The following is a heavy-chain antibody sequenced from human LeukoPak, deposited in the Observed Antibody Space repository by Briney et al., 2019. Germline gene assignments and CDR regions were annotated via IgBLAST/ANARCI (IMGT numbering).Heavy chain of an antibody. CDR1: GFTFSNYA. CDR2: VSGSGGVT. V-gene: IGHV3-23*01. Sequence: PGGSLRLSCAASGFTFSNYAMSWVRQAPGKGLEWVSGVSGSGGVTLYADSLMGRFTISRDNSKSMLYLQMNSLRAEDTALYYCAKDYTGSSDNWGQGTLVTVSS. CDR3: AKDYTGSSDN. J-gene: IGHJ4*02. D-gene: IGHD2-15*01.